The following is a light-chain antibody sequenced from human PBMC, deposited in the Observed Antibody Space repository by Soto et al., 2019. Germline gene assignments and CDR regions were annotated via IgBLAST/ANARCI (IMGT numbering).Light chain of an antibody. Sequence: EVVRTEFPVTLSVSPGERATLSCRASQSVSNNLAWYQQKPGQAPSLLIYGASTRATGIPARFSGSGSGTEFTLTISSLQSEDFAVYYCQQYNNWPPFTFGQGTRLEIK. J-gene: IGKJ5*01. CDR1: QSVSNN. CDR3: QQYNNWPPFT. CDR2: GAS. V-gene: IGKV3-15*01.